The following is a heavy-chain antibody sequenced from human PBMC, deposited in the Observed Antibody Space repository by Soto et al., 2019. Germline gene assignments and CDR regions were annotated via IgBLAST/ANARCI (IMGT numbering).Heavy chain of an antibody. CDR1: GYIFTTSA. Sequence: QIQLVQSGAEVKKPGASVRVSCMTSGYIFTTSAMHWVRLAPGQRLEWLGWINTGNGNTQYSQNFQGRVTITRDTSAKTAYMELSSLRSGDTAVYYCARDRATGFGSVVRRNWLDPWGQGTLVTVSS. J-gene: IGHJ5*02. CDR2: INTGNGNT. D-gene: IGHD2-15*01. CDR3: ARDRATGFGSVVRRNWLDP. V-gene: IGHV1-3*04.